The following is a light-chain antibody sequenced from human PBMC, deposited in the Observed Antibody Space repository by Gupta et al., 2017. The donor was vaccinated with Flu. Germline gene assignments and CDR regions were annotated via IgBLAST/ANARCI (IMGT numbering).Light chain of an antibody. CDR1: QSLLHSNGYNY. V-gene: IGKV2-28*01. J-gene: IGKJ1*01. CDR2: LGS. CDR3: MQVRQTPWT. Sequence: VTPGEPASISCRSSQSLLHSNGYNYVDWYLQKPGQSPQLLIYLGSNRASGVPDRLSGSGSGTDFTLKISRVEAEDVGIYYCMQVRQTPWTFGQGTKVEIK.